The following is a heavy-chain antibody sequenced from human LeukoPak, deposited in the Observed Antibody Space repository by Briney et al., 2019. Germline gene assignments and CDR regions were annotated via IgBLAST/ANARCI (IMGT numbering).Heavy chain of an antibody. J-gene: IGHJ4*02. V-gene: IGHV1-69*05. CDR3: ARGGPAAIEVLFV. Sequence: ASVKVSCKASGGTFSSYAISWVRQAPGQGLEWMGGIIPIFGTANYAQKFQGRVTITTDESTSTAYMELSSLRSEDTAVYYCARGGPAAIEVLFVWGQGTLVTVSS. D-gene: IGHD2-2*01. CDR2: IIPIFGTA. CDR1: GGTFSSYA.